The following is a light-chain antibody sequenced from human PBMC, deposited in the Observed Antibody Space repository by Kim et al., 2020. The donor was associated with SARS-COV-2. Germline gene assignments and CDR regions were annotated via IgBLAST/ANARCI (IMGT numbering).Light chain of an antibody. Sequence: SASVVDRVTITCRASQDISNYLVWFQQKPGEAPKSLIYGASSLQSGVPSKFSRSGSGTDFTLTISNLQPEDSATYYYQHFRSYPLTFGGGTKLEI. CDR2: GAS. CDR3: QHFRSYPLT. CDR1: QDISNY. V-gene: IGKV1-16*02. J-gene: IGKJ4*01.